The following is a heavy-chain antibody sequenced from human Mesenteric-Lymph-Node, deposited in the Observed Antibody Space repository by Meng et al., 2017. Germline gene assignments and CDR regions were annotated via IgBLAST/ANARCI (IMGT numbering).Heavy chain of an antibody. V-gene: IGHV3-23*01. CDR3: AKGVATAVFWGGDDYFYGMDV. Sequence: GGSLRLSCAASGFTFSTCAMGWVRQAPGKGLEWVSASTGGGTTYYADSVKGRFTISRDNSKNMVYLQMNSLTADDTAVYYCAKGVATAVFWGGDDYFYGMDVWGQGTTVNVSS. CDR2: STGGGTT. CDR1: GFTFSTCA. D-gene: IGHD2-21*02. J-gene: IGHJ6*02.